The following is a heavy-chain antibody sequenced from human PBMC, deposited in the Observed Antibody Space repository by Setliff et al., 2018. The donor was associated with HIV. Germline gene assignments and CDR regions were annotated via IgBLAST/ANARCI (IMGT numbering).Heavy chain of an antibody. CDR3: ARPQYHQSSDAFDI. CDR1: GYKFTDYW. V-gene: IGHV5-51*01. Sequence: PGESLKISCKGFGYKFTDYWVGWVRQMPGEGLEWMGVIYDDGSDPRYSPSFQGQVTISVDKSINTAYLRWTSLKASDTALYYCARPQYHQSSDAFDIWGQVTMVTVSS. CDR2: IYDDGSDP. J-gene: IGHJ3*02.